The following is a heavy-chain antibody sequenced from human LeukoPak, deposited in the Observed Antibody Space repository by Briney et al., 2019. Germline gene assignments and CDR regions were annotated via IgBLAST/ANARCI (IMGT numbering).Heavy chain of an antibody. CDR1: CGSFSGYY. D-gene: IGHD3-9*01. CDR3: ARIPYDILTGYPPTWFDP. CDR2: INHSGST. Sequence: SETLSLTCAVYCGSFSGYYWSWIRQPPGKGLEWIGEINHSGSTNYNPSLKSRVTISVDTSKNQFSLKLSSVTAADTAVYYCARIPYDILTGYPPTWFDPWGQGTLVTVSS. J-gene: IGHJ5*02. V-gene: IGHV4-34*01.